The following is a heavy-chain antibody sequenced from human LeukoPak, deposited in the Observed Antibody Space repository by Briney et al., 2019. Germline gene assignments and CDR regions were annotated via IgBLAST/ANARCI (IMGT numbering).Heavy chain of an antibody. V-gene: IGHV3-48*04. J-gene: IGHJ4*02. D-gene: IGHD6-13*01. CDR2: INSVGGTT. Sequence: GGSLRLSCEASGFTFNSYSFNWVRQAPGKGLEWISYINSVGGTTFYADSVKGRFTISRDNAKNTLYLQMNSLRAEDTAVYYCARPAAAPGFDYWGQGTLVTVSS. CDR1: GFTFNSYS. CDR3: ARPAAAPGFDY.